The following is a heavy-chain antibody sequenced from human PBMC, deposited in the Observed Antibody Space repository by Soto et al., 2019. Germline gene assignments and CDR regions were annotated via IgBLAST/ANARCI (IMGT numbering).Heavy chain of an antibody. CDR3: ARDILTRTYYFYGMDV. D-gene: IGHD3-9*01. Sequence: GASVKVSCKASGYTFTSYGISWVRQAPGQGLEWMGWIKTDNGNTNYAQKLQGRVTMTTDTSTSTAYMELRSLRSDDTAVYYCARDILTRTYYFYGMDVWGQGTTVTVSS. J-gene: IGHJ6*02. CDR1: GYTFTSYG. CDR2: IKTDNGNT. V-gene: IGHV1-18*01.